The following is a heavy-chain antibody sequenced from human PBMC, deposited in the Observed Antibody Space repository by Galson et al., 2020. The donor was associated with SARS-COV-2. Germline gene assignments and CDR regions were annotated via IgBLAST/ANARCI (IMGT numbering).Heavy chain of an antibody. CDR3: AKVYLYNDYHDAVDF. J-gene: IGHJ3*01. D-gene: IGHD1-1*01. CDR2: INYSGDT. CDR1: GATFSNYY. V-gene: IGHV4-34*01. Sequence: SETLTLTCAVSGATFSNYYWSWIRQAPGKGLEWMGEINYSGDTKYNPSLKSRVTISLDTSRRQFSLRLTSVTAADTAVYYCAKVYLYNDYHDAVDFWGQGTMVTVSS.